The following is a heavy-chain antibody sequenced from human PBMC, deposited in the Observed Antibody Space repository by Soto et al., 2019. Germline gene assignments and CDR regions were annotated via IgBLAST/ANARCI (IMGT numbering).Heavy chain of an antibody. CDR1: GFTFSSYA. CDR2: ISGSGGST. V-gene: IGHV3-23*01. J-gene: IGHJ4*02. CDR3: AKARDMVRGIPANY. D-gene: IGHD3-10*01. Sequence: GGSLRLSCAASGFTFSSYAMSWVRQAPGKGLEWVSAISGSGGSTYYADSVKGRFTISRDNSKNTLYLQMNSLRAEDTAVYYCAKARDMVRGIPANYWGQGTLVTVSS.